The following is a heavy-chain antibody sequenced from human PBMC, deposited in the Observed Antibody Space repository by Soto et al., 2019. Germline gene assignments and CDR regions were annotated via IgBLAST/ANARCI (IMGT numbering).Heavy chain of an antibody. CDR1: GGSISSGDYY. D-gene: IGHD3-10*01. Sequence: SETLSLPCTVSGGSISSGDYYWSWIRQPPGKGLEWIGNIYYSGSTYYNPSLRSRVTISLDTSKSQLSLRLSYVTAADTAVYYCARDRYYGSGTYYNFYYGMDVWGQGTTVTVSS. CDR3: ARDRYYGSGTYYNFYYGMDV. J-gene: IGHJ6*02. CDR2: IYYSGST. V-gene: IGHV4-30-4*01.